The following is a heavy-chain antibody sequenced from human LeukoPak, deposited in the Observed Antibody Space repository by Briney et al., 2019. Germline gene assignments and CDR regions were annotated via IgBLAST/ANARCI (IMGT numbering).Heavy chain of an antibody. J-gene: IGHJ4*02. CDR1: GFTFSNAW. D-gene: IGHD3-10*01. Sequence: GGSLRLSCAASGFTFSNAWMSWVRQAPGKGLEWGGRIKSKTDGGTTDYAAPVKGRFTISRDDSKNTLYLQMNSLKTEDTAVYYCTTDPTGYSMVRGVIQDGFDYWGQGTLVTVSS. V-gene: IGHV3-15*01. CDR2: IKSKTDGGTT. CDR3: TTDPTGYSMVRGVIQDGFDY.